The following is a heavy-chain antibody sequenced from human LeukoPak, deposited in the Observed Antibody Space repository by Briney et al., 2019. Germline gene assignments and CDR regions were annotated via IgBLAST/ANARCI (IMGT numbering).Heavy chain of an antibody. V-gene: IGHV1-69*04. CDR3: ARDLLGGNVDIVAPFDY. CDR1: GYTFSSYG. CDR2: IIPILGIA. J-gene: IGHJ4*02. D-gene: IGHD5-12*01. Sequence: SVKVSCKASGYTFSSYGLSWVRQAPGQGLEWMGRIIPILGIANYAQKFQGRVTITADKSTSTAYMELSSLRSEDTAVYYCARDLLGGNVDIVAPFDYWGQGTLVTVSS.